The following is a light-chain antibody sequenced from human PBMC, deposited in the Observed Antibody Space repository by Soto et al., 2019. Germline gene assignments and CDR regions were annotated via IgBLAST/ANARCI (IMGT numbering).Light chain of an antibody. Sequence: QSALTQPASVSGSPGQSITISCTGTSSDVGGYNYVSWYQQHPGKAPKLMIYDVSNRPSGVSNRFSGSKSGNTASLTISGLQAEDEADYFCSAWDDSIYGPVFGGGTKLTVL. CDR1: SSDVGGYNY. CDR3: SAWDDSIYGPV. V-gene: IGLV2-14*01. J-gene: IGLJ2*01. CDR2: DVS.